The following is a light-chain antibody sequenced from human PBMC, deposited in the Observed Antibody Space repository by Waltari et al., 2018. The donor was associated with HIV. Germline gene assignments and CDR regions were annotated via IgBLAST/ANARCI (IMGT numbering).Light chain of an antibody. Sequence: QIVLTPPHSASGTPGQRVTISCSGATSNIAVDSFHWYHHVPGTAPRLLIYRTTQRPSGVPDRFSGSISGTSASLAISGLHYEDDGDYYCALWTDTLTGWVFGGGTKVTVL. CDR2: RTT. J-gene: IGLJ3*02. V-gene: IGLV1-44*01. CDR1: TSNIAVDS. CDR3: ALWTDTLTGWV.